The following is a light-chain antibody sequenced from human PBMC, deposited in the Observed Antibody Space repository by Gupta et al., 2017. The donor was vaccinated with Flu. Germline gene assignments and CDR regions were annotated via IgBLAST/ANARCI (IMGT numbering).Light chain of an antibody. J-gene: IGLJ1*01. Sequence: ITISCTATSSDVGGYNYVSWYQQHPGKAPKLMMYEVSNRPSGVSNRFSGSKSGNTASLTISGLQAEDEADYYCSTYTSSSTLYVLGTGTKVTGL. CDR2: EVS. CDR1: SSDVGGYNY. V-gene: IGLV2-14*01. CDR3: STYTSSSTLYV.